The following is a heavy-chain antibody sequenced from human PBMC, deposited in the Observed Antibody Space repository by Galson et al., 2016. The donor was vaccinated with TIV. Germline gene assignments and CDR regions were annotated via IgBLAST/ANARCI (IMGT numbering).Heavy chain of an antibody. CDR1: GFTFSKYY. CDR2: ISHSVNTK. V-gene: IGHV3-11*01. Sequence: SLRLSCAAPGFTFSKYYMNWIRQAPGKGLEWISYISHSVNTKFYADSVKDRFTISRDNANNSLYLQMNSLRAEDTAVYYCARSYLGVGDPCDIWGQGTVVTVSS. CDR3: ARSYLGVGDPCDI. D-gene: IGHD3-16*01. J-gene: IGHJ3*02.